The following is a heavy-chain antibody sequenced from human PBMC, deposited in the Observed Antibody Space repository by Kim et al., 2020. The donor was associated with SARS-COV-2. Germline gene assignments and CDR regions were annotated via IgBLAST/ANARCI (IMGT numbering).Heavy chain of an antibody. J-gene: IGHJ6*02. D-gene: IGHD3-16*02. V-gene: IGHV5-51*01. Sequence: GESLKISCKGSGYSFTSYWIGWVRQMPGKGLEWMGIIYPGDSDTRYSPSFQGQVTISADKSISTAYLQWSSLKASDTAMYYCARHWTYYDYVWGSYRSPYGMDVWGQGTTVTVSS. CDR3: ARHWTYYDYVWGSYRSPYGMDV. CDR2: IYPGDSDT. CDR1: GYSFTSYW.